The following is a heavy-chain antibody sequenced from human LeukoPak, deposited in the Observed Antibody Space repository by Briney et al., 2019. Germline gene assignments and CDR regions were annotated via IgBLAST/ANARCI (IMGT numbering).Heavy chain of an antibody. CDR1: GYTFTGYY. CDR2: INPNSGGT. V-gene: IGHV1-2*04. J-gene: IGHJ6*02. D-gene: IGHD5-18*01. CDR3: ARGMGTAMDLEYYYYYYGMDV. Sequence: ASVKVSCKASGYTFTGYYMYWVRQAPGQGLEWMGWINPNSGGTNYAQKFQGWVTMTRDTSISTAYMELSRLRSDDTAVYYCARGMGTAMDLEYYYYYYGMDVWGQGTTVTVSS.